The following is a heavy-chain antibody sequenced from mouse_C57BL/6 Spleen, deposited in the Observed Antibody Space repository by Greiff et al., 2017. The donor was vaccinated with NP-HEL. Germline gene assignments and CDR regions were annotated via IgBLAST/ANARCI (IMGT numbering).Heavy chain of an antibody. Sequence: EVKLVESGEGLVKPGGSLKLSCAASGFTFSSYAMSWVRQTPEQRLAWVAYISSGGDYIYYADTVKGRFTISRDNARNTLYLQMSSLKSEDTAMYYCTRGANWGFDYWGQGTTLTVSS. CDR2: ISSGGDYI. J-gene: IGHJ2*01. D-gene: IGHD4-1*01. CDR1: GFTFSSYA. CDR3: TRGANWGFDY. V-gene: IGHV5-9-1*02.